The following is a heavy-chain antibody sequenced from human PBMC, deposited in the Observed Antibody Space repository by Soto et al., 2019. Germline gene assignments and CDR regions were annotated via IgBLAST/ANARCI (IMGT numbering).Heavy chain of an antibody. D-gene: IGHD3-10*01. CDR3: ARGPPLWFGEFFASGY. V-gene: IGHV1-8*01. CDR2: MNPNSGNT. J-gene: IGHJ4*02. CDR1: GYTFTSYD. Sequence: ASVKVSCKASGYTFTSYDINWVRQATGQGLEWMGWMNPNSGNTGYAQKFQGRVTMTRNTSISTAYMELSSLRSEDTAVYYCARGPPLWFGEFFASGYWGQGTLVTVSS.